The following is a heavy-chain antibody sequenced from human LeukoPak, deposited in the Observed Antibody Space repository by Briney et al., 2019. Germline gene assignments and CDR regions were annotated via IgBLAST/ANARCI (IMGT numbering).Heavy chain of an antibody. CDR1: GFIVSGNF. CDR3: ARKVGY. J-gene: IGHJ4*02. V-gene: IGHV3-7*01. Sequence: GGSLRLSCAASGFIVSGNFMNWVRQAPGKGLEWVANIKQDGSEKYYVDSVKGRFTISRDNAKNSLYLQMNSLRAEDTAVYYCARKVGYWGQGTLVTVSS. CDR2: IKQDGSEK.